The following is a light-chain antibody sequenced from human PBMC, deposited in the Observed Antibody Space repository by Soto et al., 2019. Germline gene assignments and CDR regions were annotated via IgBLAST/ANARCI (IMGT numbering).Light chain of an antibody. J-gene: IGLJ2*01. CDR1: SSNIVAGYA. CDR3: QSYDSRLSGLG. CDR2: GNS. Sequence: QLVLTQPPSGSGAPGQRVTISCTGSSSNIVAGYAVHWYQQLPGTAPKLLIYGNSNRPSGVPDRCSGSKSGTSASLAITGLQAEDEADYYCQSYDSRLSGLGFGGGTKLPVL. V-gene: IGLV1-40*01.